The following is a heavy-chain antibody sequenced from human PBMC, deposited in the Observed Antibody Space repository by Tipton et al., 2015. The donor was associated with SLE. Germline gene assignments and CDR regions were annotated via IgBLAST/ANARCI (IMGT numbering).Heavy chain of an antibody. V-gene: IGHV6-1*01. CDR2: TYYRSKWYN. D-gene: IGHD6-13*01. Sequence: GLVKPSQTLSLTCAISGDSVSSNSAAWNWIRQSPSRGLEWLGRTYYRSKWYNDYAVSVKSRITINPDTSKNQFSLQLNSVTPEDTAVYYCARGDRLSSWKGGWFDPWGQGTLVTVSS. CDR3: ARGDRLSSWKGGWFDP. J-gene: IGHJ5*02. CDR1: GDSVSSNSAA.